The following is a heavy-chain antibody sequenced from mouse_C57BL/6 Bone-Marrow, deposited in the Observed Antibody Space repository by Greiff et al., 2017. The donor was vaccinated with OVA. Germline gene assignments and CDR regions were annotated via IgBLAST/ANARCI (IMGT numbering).Heavy chain of an antibody. CDR2: IWRGGST. Sequence: VQVVESGPGLVQPSQSLSITCTVSGFSLTSYGVHWVRQSPGKGLEWLGVIWRGGSTDYNAAFMSRLSITKDNSKSQVFFKMNSLQADDTAIYYCAKQLPEGYYFDYWGQGTTLTVSS. D-gene: IGHD4-1*02. J-gene: IGHJ2*01. CDR1: GFSLTSYG. V-gene: IGHV2-5*01. CDR3: AKQLPEGYYFDY.